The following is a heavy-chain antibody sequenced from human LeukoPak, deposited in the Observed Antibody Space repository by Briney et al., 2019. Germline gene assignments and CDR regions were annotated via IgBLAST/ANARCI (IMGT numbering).Heavy chain of an antibody. CDR1: GGTFSSYA. CDR2: IIPIFGTA. V-gene: IGHV1-69*06. Sequence: GASVKVSRKASGGTFSSYAISWVRQAPGQGLEWMGRIIPIFGTANYAQKFQGRVTITADKSTSTAYMELSSLRSEDTAVYYCASDMRTGTTSPYYYMDVWGKGTTVTVSS. CDR3: ASDMRTGTTSPYYYMDV. J-gene: IGHJ6*03. D-gene: IGHD1-7*01.